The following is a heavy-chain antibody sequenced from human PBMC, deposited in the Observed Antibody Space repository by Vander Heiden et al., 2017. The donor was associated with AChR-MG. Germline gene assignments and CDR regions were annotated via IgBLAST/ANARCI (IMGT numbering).Heavy chain of an antibody. V-gene: IGHV3-23*01. D-gene: IGHD3-16*01. CDR3: AKGGAGSAMDV. CDR1: GFTFSTYA. J-gene: IGHJ6*02. CDR2: ISSGGDAT. Sequence: EVQLLESGGGLVQPGGSLRLSCAASGFTFSTYAMTWVRQAPGKGLEWVSSISSGGDATSHADSVKGRFTISRDNSKTTLFLQINSLRAEDTAVYLCAKGGAGSAMDVWGQGTTVTVS.